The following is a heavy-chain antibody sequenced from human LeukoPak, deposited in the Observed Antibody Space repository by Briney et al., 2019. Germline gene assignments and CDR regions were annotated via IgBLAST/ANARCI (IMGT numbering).Heavy chain of an antibody. V-gene: IGHV4-59*01. Sequence: SETLTLTCTVSGGSISSYYWSWIRQPPGKGLEWIGYIYYSGSTNYNPSLKSRVTVSVDTSKNQFSLKLSSVTAADTAVYYCARGGTSTDYYYYGMDVWGQGTTVTVSS. J-gene: IGHJ6*02. CDR2: IYYSGST. CDR1: GGSISSYY. CDR3: ARGGTSTDYYYYGMDV. D-gene: IGHD6-6*01.